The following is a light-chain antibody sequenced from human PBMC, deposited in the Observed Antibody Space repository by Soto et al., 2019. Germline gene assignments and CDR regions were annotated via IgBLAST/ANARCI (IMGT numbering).Light chain of an antibody. J-gene: IGLJ1*01. CDR1: SSDVGGYKY. CDR3: SSYTRSTTYV. Sequence: QSALTQPASVSGSPGQSITISCTGTSSDVGGYKYVSWYQHHPGKAPKLMIYDVSNRPSGVSNRFSGSKSGNTASLTISGLQAEDEADYYCSSYTRSTTYVFGTGTKLTVL. V-gene: IGLV2-14*03. CDR2: DVS.